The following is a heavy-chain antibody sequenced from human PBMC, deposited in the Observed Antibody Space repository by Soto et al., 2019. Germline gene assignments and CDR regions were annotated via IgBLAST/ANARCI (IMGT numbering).Heavy chain of an antibody. CDR2: ISGSGGST. J-gene: IGHJ4*02. Sequence: EVQLLESGGGLVQPGGSLRLSCAASGFTFSSYAMSWVRQAPGKGLEWVSAISGSGGSTYYADSVKGRFTISRDNSKNTLYLQMNSLRAEDTAVYYCENSRPYDSSGYSPGKKPKPSLKDYWGQGTLVTVSS. CDR1: GFTFSSYA. D-gene: IGHD3-22*01. CDR3: ENSRPYDSSGYSPGKKPKPSLKDY. V-gene: IGHV3-23*01.